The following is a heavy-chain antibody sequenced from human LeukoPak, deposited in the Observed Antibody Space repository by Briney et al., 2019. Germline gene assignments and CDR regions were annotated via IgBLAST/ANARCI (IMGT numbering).Heavy chain of an antibody. J-gene: IGHJ4*02. CDR2: INPSGGST. V-gene: IGHV1-46*01. CDR3: AFMVRGVASFDY. CDR1: GYTFTSYG. D-gene: IGHD3-10*01. Sequence: ASLKVSCKASGYTFTSYGISWMRQAPGQGLEWMGIINPSGGSTSYAQKFQGRVTMTRDTSTSTVYMELSSLRSEDTAVYYCAFMVRGVASFDYWGQGTLVTVSS.